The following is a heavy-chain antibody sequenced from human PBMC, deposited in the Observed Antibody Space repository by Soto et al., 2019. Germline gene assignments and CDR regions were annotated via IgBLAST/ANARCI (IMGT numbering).Heavy chain of an antibody. V-gene: IGHV3-7*01. CDR1: GFTFSSYW. CDR2: IKQDGSEK. J-gene: IGHJ3*02. Sequence: EVQLVESGGGLVQPGGSLRLSCAASGFTFSSYWMSWVRQAPGKGLEWVANIKQDGSEKYYVDSVKGRFTISRDNAKNSLYLQMNSLRAEDTAVYYCAREGIMITFGGVIAYHDAFYIWGQGTMVTVSS. CDR3: AREGIMITFGGVIAYHDAFYI. D-gene: IGHD3-16*02.